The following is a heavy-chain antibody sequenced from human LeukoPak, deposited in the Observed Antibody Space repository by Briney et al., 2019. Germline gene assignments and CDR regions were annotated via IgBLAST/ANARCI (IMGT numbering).Heavy chain of an antibody. CDR3: ALRSNRYNWNPKFDY. V-gene: IGHV3-21*01. CDR2: ISSSSSYI. D-gene: IGHD1-20*01. Sequence: GGSLRLSCAASGFTFSSYSMNWVRQAPGKGLEWVSSISSSSSYIYYADSVKGRFTISRDNAKNSLYLQMNSLRAEDTAVYYCALRSNRYNWNPKFDYWGQGTLITVSS. CDR1: GFTFSSYS. J-gene: IGHJ4*02.